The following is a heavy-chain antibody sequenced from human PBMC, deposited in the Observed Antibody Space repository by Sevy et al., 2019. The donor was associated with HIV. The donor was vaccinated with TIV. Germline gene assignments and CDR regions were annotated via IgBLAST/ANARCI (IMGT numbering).Heavy chain of an antibody. D-gene: IGHD6-6*01. J-gene: IGHJ4*02. CDR2: ISYDGSNK. Sequence: GGSLRLSCAASGFTFSSYAMHWVRQAPGKGLEWVAVISYDGSNKYYADSVKGRFNISRDNSKNTLYMQMNSLRAEETAVYYCARYLTSGYLGEYSSPGLGYWGQGTLVTVSS. CDR3: ARYLTSGYLGEYSSPGLGY. CDR1: GFTFSSYA. V-gene: IGHV3-30-3*01.